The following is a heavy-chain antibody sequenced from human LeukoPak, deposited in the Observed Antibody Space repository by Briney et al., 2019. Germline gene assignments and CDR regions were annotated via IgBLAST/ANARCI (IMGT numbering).Heavy chain of an antibody. V-gene: IGHV1-18*01. CDR1: GYTFTSYG. CDR3: ARKAGSLIWFGELFEPFYSFDY. J-gene: IGHJ4*02. CDR2: ISAYNGNT. Sequence: ASVKVSCKASGYTFTSYGISWVRQAPGQGLEWMGWISAYNGNTNYAQKLQGRVTMTTDTSTSTAYMELRSLRSDDTAVYYCARKAGSLIWFGELFEPFYSFDYWGQGTLVTVSS. D-gene: IGHD3-10*01.